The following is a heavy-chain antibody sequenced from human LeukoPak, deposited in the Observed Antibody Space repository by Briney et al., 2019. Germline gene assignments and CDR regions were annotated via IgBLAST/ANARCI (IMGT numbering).Heavy chain of an antibody. V-gene: IGHV4-34*01. Sequence: SSETLSLTCAVYGGSFSGYYWSWIRQPPGKGLEWIEEINHSGSTNYNPSLKSRVTISVDTSKNQFSLKLSSVTAADTAVYYCARGYCSSTSCWNYFDYWGQGTLVTVSS. J-gene: IGHJ4*02. CDR3: ARGYCSSTSCWNYFDY. CDR1: GGSFSGYY. D-gene: IGHD2-2*01. CDR2: INHSGST.